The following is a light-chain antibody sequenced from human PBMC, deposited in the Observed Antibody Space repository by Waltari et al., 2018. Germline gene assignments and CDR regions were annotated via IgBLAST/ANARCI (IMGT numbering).Light chain of an antibody. CDR3: SSYMNSSLV. J-gene: IGLJ3*02. CDR2: VVS. V-gene: IGLV2-14*01. Sequence: QSALTQPASVSGSPGQSITISCTGTSSALGGYKYVSWYHQHPGKAPKLMIYVVSNRPSGVSNRFSGSKSGSTASLTISGLQSEDEADYYCSSYMNSSLVFGAGTKVTVL. CDR1: SSALGGYKY.